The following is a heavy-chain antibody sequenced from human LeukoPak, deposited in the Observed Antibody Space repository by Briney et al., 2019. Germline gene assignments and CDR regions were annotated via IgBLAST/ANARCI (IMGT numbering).Heavy chain of an antibody. J-gene: IGHJ6*03. D-gene: IGHD3-10*01. Sequence: PGRSRRLSCAASGFTFSSIWMSWVRQAAGNGLEWVANIKQEGREKYYVDSVKARFTISRDNAKNSLYLQMNSLRGEDTAVYYCARVDGSGSYYISYYYYMDVWGKGTTVTVSS. CDR2: IKQEGREK. V-gene: IGHV3-7*01. CDR3: ARVDGSGSYYISYYYYMDV. CDR1: GFTFSSIW.